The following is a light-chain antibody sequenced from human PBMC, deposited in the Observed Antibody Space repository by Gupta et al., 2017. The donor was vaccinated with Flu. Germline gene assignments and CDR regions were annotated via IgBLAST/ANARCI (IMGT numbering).Light chain of an antibody. J-gene: IGLJ2*01. V-gene: IGLV2-14*01. CDR1: SSDVGGYNY. Sequence: QSALTQPASASGSPGQSITISCTGTSSDVGGYNYVSWYQQHPDKAPKLLIFEVTNRPSGVADRFSGAKSGTTASLTITGLQAEDEADYYCHSEKNTNTLVVFGGGTKLTVL. CDR2: EVT. CDR3: HSEKNTNTLVV.